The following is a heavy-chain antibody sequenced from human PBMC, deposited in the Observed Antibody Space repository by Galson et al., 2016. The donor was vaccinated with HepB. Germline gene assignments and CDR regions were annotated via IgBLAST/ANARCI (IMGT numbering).Heavy chain of an antibody. V-gene: IGHV3-74*01. CDR1: GFTFSSYW. D-gene: IGHD3-10*01. CDR3: ARDRPGGVGELIQYGMDV. Sequence: SLRLSCAASGFTFSSYWMHWVRQAPGKGLVWVSRINSDGSSTSYADSVKGRFTISRDNAKNTLYLQMNSLRTEDTAVYYCARDRPGGVGELIQYGMDVWGQGTTVTVSS. CDR2: INSDGSST. J-gene: IGHJ6*02.